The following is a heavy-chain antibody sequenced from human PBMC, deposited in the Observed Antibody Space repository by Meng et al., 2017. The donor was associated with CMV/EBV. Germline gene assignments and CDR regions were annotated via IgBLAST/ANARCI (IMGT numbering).Heavy chain of an antibody. V-gene: IGHV4-61*02. D-gene: IGHD3-10*01. Sequence: VQLQESGPGLLKPSPTLSLTCTVSGGSISSGSYYWSWIRQPAGKGLEWIGRIYTSGSTNYTHSLKSRVTISVDTSKNQFSLKLSSVTAADTAVYYCARGLITMVRGVPFDYWGQGTLVTVSS. CDR2: IYTSGST. CDR1: GGSISSGSYY. J-gene: IGHJ4*02. CDR3: ARGLITMVRGVPFDY.